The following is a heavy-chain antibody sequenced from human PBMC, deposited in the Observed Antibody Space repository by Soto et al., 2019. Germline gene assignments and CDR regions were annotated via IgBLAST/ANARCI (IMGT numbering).Heavy chain of an antibody. CDR2: INAGNGNT. J-gene: IGHJ4*02. V-gene: IGHV1-3*05. CDR3: ASESYGGEFDY. CDR1: GYTFTIYA. D-gene: IGHD4-17*01. Sequence: QVQLVQSGAEEKKHGASVKVSCKASGYTFTIYAMHWVRQAPGQRHEWLGRINAGNGNTKYSQKFQGRVTITMDTSASTAYMELSSLRSEDTAVYYCASESYGGEFDYWGQGTLVTVSS.